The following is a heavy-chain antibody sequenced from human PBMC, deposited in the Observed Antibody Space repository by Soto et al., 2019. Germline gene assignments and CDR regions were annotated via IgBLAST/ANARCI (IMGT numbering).Heavy chain of an antibody. CDR2: ISAYNGNT. V-gene: IGHV1-18*01. CDR3: ARVIAAAGRRATNWFDP. Sequence: QVQLVQSGAEVKKPGAPVKVSYKASGYTFTSYGISWVRQAPGQGLEWMGWISAYNGNTNYAQKLQGRVTMTTDTSTSTAYMELRSLRSDDTAVYYCARVIAAAGRRATNWFDPWGQGTLVTVSS. D-gene: IGHD6-13*01. J-gene: IGHJ5*02. CDR1: GYTFTSYG.